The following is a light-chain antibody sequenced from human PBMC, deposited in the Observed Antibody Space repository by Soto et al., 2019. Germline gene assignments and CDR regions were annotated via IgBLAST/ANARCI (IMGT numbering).Light chain of an antibody. J-gene: IGKJ5*01. CDR2: GAS. CDR1: QSVGATY. Sequence: EIVFTQSPGTLSLSPGERATLSCRASQSVGATYLAWYQQKPGQAPRLLIYGASNRATGIPDRFSGSGSGTDFTLTISRLEPEDFAVYFCQQYVSSPMYTFGQGTRLEIK. V-gene: IGKV3-20*01. CDR3: QQYVSSPMYT.